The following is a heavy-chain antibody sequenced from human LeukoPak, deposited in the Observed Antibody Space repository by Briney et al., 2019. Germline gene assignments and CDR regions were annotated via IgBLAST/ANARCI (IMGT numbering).Heavy chain of an antibody. Sequence: GGSLRLSCAASGFTLSSCAMSWVRQAPGKGLEWVSAISGSGGSTYYADSVKGRFTISRDNSKNTLYLQMNSLRAEDTAVYYCAKDWGSVAGIFDYWGQGTLVTVSS. D-gene: IGHD6-19*01. CDR3: AKDWGSVAGIFDY. CDR2: ISGSGGST. CDR1: GFTLSSCA. J-gene: IGHJ4*02. V-gene: IGHV3-23*01.